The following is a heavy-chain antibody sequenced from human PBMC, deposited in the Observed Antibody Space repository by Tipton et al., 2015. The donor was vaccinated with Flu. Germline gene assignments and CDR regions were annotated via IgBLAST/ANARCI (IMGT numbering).Heavy chain of an antibody. J-gene: IGHJ6*02. D-gene: IGHD3-10*01. CDR2: ISSSGSTI. CDR3: ARDFGDYGSGSYSYYYYYGMDV. Sequence: SLRLSCAASGFTFSSYEMNWVRQAPGKGLEWVSYISSSGSTIYSADSEKGRFTISRDNAKNSLYLQMNSLRAEDTAVYYCARDFGDYGSGSYSYYYYYGMDVWGQGTTVTVSS. CDR1: GFTFSSYE. V-gene: IGHV3-48*03.